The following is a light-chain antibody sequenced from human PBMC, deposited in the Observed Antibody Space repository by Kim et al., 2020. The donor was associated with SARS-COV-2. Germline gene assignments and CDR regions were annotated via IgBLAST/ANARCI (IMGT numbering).Light chain of an antibody. CDR1: SSNIGAGYD. CDR3: QSYDSSLSGWGV. J-gene: IGLJ3*02. CDR2: GTS. V-gene: IGLV1-40*01. Sequence: RVTLSCTGSSSNIGAGYDVHWYQQLPGTAPKLLIYGTSNRPSGVPDRFSGSKSGTSASLAITGLQAEDEADYYCQSYDSSLSGWGVFGGGTQLTVL.